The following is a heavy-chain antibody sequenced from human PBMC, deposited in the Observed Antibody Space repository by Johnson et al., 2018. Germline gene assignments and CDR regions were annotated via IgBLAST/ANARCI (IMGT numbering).Heavy chain of an antibody. CDR1: GFTFSSNN. Sequence: EVQLVESGGGLVKPGGSLRLSCAASGFTFSSNNMNGVLQAPGKGLVWVSSISSGSVHIYYADSVKGRFTISRDTAQNPLYMQMNCLRDEDTAVYYCARADYDYGLDVWGQGTTVTVSS. V-gene: IGHV3-21*01. CDR2: ISSGSVHI. CDR3: ARADYDYGLDV. J-gene: IGHJ6*02.